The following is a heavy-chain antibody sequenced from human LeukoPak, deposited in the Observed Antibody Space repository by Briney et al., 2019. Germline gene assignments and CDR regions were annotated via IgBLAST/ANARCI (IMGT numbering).Heavy chain of an antibody. CDR2: IIPIFGTA. Sequence: ASVKVSCKASGGTFSSYAISWVRQAPGQGLEWMGGIIPIFGTANYAQKFQGRVTITADESTSTAYMELSSQRSEDTAVYYCARGDSSGYYYFDYWGQGTLVTVSS. V-gene: IGHV1-69*13. J-gene: IGHJ4*02. CDR3: ARGDSSGYYYFDY. D-gene: IGHD3-22*01. CDR1: GGTFSSYA.